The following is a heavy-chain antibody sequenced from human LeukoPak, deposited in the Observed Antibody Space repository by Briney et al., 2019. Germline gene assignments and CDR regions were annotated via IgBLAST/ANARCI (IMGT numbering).Heavy chain of an antibody. J-gene: IGHJ6*03. CDR1: GFTFDDYG. D-gene: IGHD3-10*01. CDR2: INWNGGST. Sequence: PGGSLRLSCTASGFTFDDYGMSWVRQAPGKGLEWVSGINWNGGSTGYADSVKGRFTISRDNAKNSLYLQMNSLRAEDTAVYYCAKGLLWFGELFHEDYYYYYMDVWGKGTTVTISS. CDR3: AKGLLWFGELFHEDYYYYYMDV. V-gene: IGHV3-20*04.